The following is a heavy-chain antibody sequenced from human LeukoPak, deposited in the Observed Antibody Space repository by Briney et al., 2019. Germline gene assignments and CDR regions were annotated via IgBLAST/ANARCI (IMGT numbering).Heavy chain of an antibody. CDR3: AKGFGGSSGPGDFDY. Sequence: PGGSLRLSCAASGFTFSSYSMNWVRQAPGKGLEWVSSISSSSYIYYADSVKGRFTISRDNSKNTLYPQMNSLRAEDTAVYYCAKGFGGSSGPGDFDYWGQGTLVTVSS. D-gene: IGHD6-19*01. CDR2: ISSSSYI. CDR1: GFTFSSYS. J-gene: IGHJ4*02. V-gene: IGHV3-21*04.